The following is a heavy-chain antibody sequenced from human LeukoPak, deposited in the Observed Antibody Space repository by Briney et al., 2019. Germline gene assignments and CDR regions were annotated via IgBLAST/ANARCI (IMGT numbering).Heavy chain of an antibody. Sequence: VASVKVSCKASGYTFTGYYMHWVRQAPGQGLEWMGWINPNSGGTNYAQKFQGRVTMTRDTSISTAYMELSRLRSDDTAVYYCARAKSARQYCSSTSCQKGPNLEFFDYWGQGTLVTVSS. D-gene: IGHD2-2*01. CDR1: GYTFTGYY. CDR2: INPNSGGT. CDR3: ARAKSARQYCSSTSCQKGPNLEFFDY. V-gene: IGHV1-2*02. J-gene: IGHJ4*02.